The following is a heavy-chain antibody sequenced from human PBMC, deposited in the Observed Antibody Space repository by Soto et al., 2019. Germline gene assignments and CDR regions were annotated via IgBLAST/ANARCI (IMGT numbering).Heavy chain of an antibody. Sequence: QVQLQESGPGLMKPSQTLSLTCTVSGGSISSGGYYWSWIRQHPGKGLEWIGYIYYSGSTYYNPSLKSRVTISVDTSKNQFSLKLSSVTAADTAVYYCARDAAAVDTAMVRPYYYYYGMDVWGQGTTVTVSS. J-gene: IGHJ6*02. CDR3: ARDAAAVDTAMVRPYYYYYGMDV. D-gene: IGHD5-18*01. V-gene: IGHV4-31*03. CDR1: GGSISSGGYY. CDR2: IYYSGST.